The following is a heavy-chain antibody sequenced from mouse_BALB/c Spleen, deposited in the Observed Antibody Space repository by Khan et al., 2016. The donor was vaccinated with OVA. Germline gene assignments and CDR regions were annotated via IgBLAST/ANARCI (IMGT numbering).Heavy chain of an antibody. CDR2: ISSGDST. Sequence: EVELVESGRGLVKPGGSLKLSCAASGFTFSNYAMSWVRQSPEKRLEWVASISSGDSTYYPDSVKGRFTISRDNARNILYLQMSSLRSEDTAMYYCAKDDWFAYWGQGTLVTVSA. CDR3: AKDDWFAY. J-gene: IGHJ3*01. CDR1: GFTFSNYA. V-gene: IGHV5-6-5*01.